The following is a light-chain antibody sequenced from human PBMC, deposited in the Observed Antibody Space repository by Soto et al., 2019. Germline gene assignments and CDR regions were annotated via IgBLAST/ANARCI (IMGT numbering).Light chain of an antibody. CDR2: DAS. Sequence: IVMTQSPATLSMSPGDRASLSCRASQSVGGNLAWYQMRPGQAPRLLIYDASTRATGIPARFSGSGSGTEFTLTISSLQSEDFAVYSCQQYDDWPLYTFGQGTKLEIK. CDR1: QSVGGN. CDR3: QQYDDWPLYT. V-gene: IGKV3-15*01. J-gene: IGKJ2*01.